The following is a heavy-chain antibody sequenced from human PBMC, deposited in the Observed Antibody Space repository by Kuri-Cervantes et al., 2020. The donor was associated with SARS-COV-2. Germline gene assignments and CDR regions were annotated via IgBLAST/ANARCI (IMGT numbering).Heavy chain of an antibody. CDR3: ARHCDVGVPAASNWFDP. CDR1: GGSISSSSYY. CDR2: IYYSGST. Sequence: ESLKISCTVSGGSISSSSYYWGWIRQPPGKGLEWIGSIYYSGSTYYNPSLKSRVTIFVDTSKNQFSLKLSSVTAADTAVYYCARHCDVGVPAASNWFDPWGQGTLVTVSS. V-gene: IGHV4-39*01. D-gene: IGHD2-2*01. J-gene: IGHJ5*02.